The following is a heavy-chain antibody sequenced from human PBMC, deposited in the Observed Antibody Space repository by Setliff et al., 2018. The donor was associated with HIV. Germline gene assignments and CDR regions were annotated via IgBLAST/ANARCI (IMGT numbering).Heavy chain of an antibody. CDR2: IRYDGTYK. Sequence: GGSLRLSCAASGFTLSSYGMHWVRQAPGKGLEWVAFIRYDGTYKYYADSLKGRFTISRDNSKNTLFLQMNSLRTEDTAVYYCAKGGQLWFSYFDYWGQGTLVTVSS. D-gene: IGHD5-18*01. V-gene: IGHV3-30*02. CDR3: AKGGQLWFSYFDY. J-gene: IGHJ4*02. CDR1: GFTLSSYG.